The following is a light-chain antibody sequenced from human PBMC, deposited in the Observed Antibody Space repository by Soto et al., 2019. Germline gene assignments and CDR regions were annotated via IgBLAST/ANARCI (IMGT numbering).Light chain of an antibody. V-gene: IGKV3-15*01. Sequence: ENVLTQSPGTPSLSPGERATLSCRASQSVSSSYLAWYQQKPGQAPRLLIYGASTRATGIPARFSGSGSGTEFTLTISSLQSEDFAVYYCQQYNNWPTWTFGQGTKVDIK. CDR2: GAS. J-gene: IGKJ1*01. CDR3: QQYNNWPTWT. CDR1: QSVSSSY.